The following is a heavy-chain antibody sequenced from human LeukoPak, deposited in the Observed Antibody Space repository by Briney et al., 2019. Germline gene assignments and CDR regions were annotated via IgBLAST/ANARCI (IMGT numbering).Heavy chain of an antibody. V-gene: IGHV1-69*13. CDR3: ARAGDAFRGVIT. J-gene: IGHJ4*02. Sequence: SVKVSCKASGGTFSSYAISWVRQAPGQGLEWMGGFIPIFGTANYAQKFQGRVTITADESTSTAYMELSSLRSEDTAVYYCARAGDAFRGVITWGQGTLVTVSS. D-gene: IGHD3-10*01. CDR2: FIPIFGTA. CDR1: GGTFSSYA.